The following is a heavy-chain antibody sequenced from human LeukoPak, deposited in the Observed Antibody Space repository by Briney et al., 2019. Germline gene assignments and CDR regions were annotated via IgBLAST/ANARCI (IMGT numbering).Heavy chain of an antibody. Sequence: SETLSLTCTVSGGSISSYYWSWIRQPPGKGLEWIGYIYYSGSTNYNPSLKSRVTISVDTSKNQFSLKLSSVTAADTAVCYCAREGGPLGYCSSTSCYTYAFDIWGQGTMVTVSS. CDR2: IYYSGST. CDR1: GGSISSYY. V-gene: IGHV4-59*01. CDR3: AREGGPLGYCSSTSCYTYAFDI. D-gene: IGHD2-2*02. J-gene: IGHJ3*02.